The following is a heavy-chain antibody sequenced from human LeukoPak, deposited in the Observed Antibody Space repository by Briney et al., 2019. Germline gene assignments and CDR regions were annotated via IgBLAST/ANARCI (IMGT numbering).Heavy chain of an antibody. V-gene: IGHV5-10-1*01. CDR1: GYSFTSYW. CDR3: AALYYDILTGYYTTFFDY. CDR2: IDPSDSYT. J-gene: IGHJ4*02. Sequence: GESLKISCKVSGYSFTSYWISWVRQMPGKGLEWMGRIDPSDSYTNYSPSFQGHVTISADKSISTAYLQWSSLKASDTAMYYCAALYYDILTGYYTTFFDYWGQGTLVTVSS. D-gene: IGHD3-9*01.